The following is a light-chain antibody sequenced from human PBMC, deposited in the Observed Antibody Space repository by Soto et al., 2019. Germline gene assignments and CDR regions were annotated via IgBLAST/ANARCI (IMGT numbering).Light chain of an antibody. CDR2: DAS. CDR3: QWRSDWPPRLT. V-gene: IGKV3-11*01. Sequence: EVVLTQSPATLSLSPGERATLSCRASESIGNYLAWYQQTLGQAPKLLIYDASHRAIGIPGRFSGDGSGTDFTRTISSLEPEDFAVYYCQWRSDWPPRLTFGGGTKVEIK. J-gene: IGKJ4*01. CDR1: ESIGNY.